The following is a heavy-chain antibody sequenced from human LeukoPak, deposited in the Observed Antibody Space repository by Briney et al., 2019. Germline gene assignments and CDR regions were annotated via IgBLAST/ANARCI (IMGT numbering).Heavy chain of an antibody. CDR3: ARLHRHCSSTSCSDY. CDR2: IYYSGST. Sequence: SETLSLTCTVSAGSISSSSYYWGWIRQPPGKGLEWIGSIYYSGSTYYNPSLKSRVTISVDTSKNQFSLKLSSVAAADTAVYYCARLHRHCSSTSCSDYWGQGTLVTVSS. J-gene: IGHJ4*02. V-gene: IGHV4-39*01. D-gene: IGHD2-2*01. CDR1: AGSISSSSYY.